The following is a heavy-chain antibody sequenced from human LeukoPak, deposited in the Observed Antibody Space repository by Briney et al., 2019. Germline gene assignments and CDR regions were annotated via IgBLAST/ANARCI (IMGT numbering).Heavy chain of an antibody. CDR3: ARGAFPSIAVAYY. V-gene: IGHV4-34*01. D-gene: IGHD6-19*01. J-gene: IGHJ4*02. Sequence: SETLSLTCAVYGGSFSGYYWSWLRQPPGKGLEWIGEINHSGSTNYNPYLKGRVTISVDTSKNQFSLKLSSVTAADTAVYYCARGAFPSIAVAYYWGQGTLVTVSS. CDR2: INHSGST. CDR1: GGSFSGYY.